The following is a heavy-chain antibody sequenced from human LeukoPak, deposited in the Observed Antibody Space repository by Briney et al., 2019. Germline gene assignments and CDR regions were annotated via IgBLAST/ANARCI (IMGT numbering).Heavy chain of an antibody. Sequence: ASVKVSCKVSGYTLTELSMHWVRQAPGKGLEWMGGFDPEDGETIYAQKFQGRVTMTEDTSTDTAYMELSSLRSEDTAVYYCATSRSPAAGYFGYYYGMDVWGQGTTVTVSS. D-gene: IGHD3-9*01. J-gene: IGHJ6*02. CDR2: FDPEDGET. CDR3: ATSRSPAAGYFGYYYGMDV. CDR1: GYTLTELS. V-gene: IGHV1-24*01.